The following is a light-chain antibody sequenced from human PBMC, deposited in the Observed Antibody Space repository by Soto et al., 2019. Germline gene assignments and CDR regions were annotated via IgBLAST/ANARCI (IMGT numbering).Light chain of an antibody. J-gene: IGKJ4*01. CDR3: QQIYSYPVT. CDR1: QGISTF. Sequence: DIQLTQSPAFLSASVGDKVTITCRASQGISTFLAWYQQKPGKAPNLLIYSASTLQSGVPSRFSGSGSVTEFTLTISSLQPEDFATYFCQQIYSYPVTFGGGTKVEMK. V-gene: IGKV1-9*01. CDR2: SAS.